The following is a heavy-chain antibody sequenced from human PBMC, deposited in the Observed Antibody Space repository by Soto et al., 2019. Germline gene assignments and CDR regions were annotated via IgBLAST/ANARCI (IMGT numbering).Heavy chain of an antibody. D-gene: IGHD5-12*01. CDR2: IIPIFGTA. Sequence: QVQLVQSGAEVKKPGSSVKVSCKASGGTFSSYAISWVRQAPGQGLEWMGGIIPIFGTASYAQKFQGRVTITADESTSTAYMELSSLRSEDTAVFYCARGGPNPHYYYCGMDVWGQGTTVIVSS. J-gene: IGHJ6*02. V-gene: IGHV1-69*12. CDR1: GGTFSSYA. CDR3: ARGGPNPHYYYCGMDV.